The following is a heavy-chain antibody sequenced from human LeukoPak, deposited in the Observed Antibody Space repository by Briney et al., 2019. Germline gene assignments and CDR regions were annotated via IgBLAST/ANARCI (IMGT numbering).Heavy chain of an antibody. D-gene: IGHD2-21*01. J-gene: IGHJ4*02. Sequence: LEASVKVSCKTSGYLFTSFYIHWVRQVPGQGLEWMGWMNPNSGDTKSAPKFQGRVAMTRVTSINTAYMEVTGLTPADTAIYYCAKRGGALSDWGQGTPVTVTS. CDR1: GYLFTSFY. CDR3: AKRGGALSD. CDR2: MNPNSGDT. V-gene: IGHV1-2*03.